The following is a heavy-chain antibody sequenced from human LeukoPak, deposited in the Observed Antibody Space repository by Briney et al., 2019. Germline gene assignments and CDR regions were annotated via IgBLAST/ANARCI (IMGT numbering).Heavy chain of an antibody. V-gene: IGHV3-33*01. CDR3: ARDIWNDGKYYMDV. Sequence: GRALRLSCAASGFRFSAHGMHWVRQAPGKGLEWVALIWSGATTGLYADSVKGRFTISRHTSMLYLQMNSLRVEDTAVYYCARDIWNDGKYYMDVWGKGTTVTVSS. CDR2: IWSGATTG. J-gene: IGHJ6*03. D-gene: IGHD1-1*01. CDR1: GFRFSAHG.